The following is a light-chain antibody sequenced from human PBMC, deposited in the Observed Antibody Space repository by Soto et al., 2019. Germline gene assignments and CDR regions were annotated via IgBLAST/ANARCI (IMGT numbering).Light chain of an antibody. Sequence: QLVLTQPPSASGTPGQRVTISCPGSSSNVGSNTVSWYQQLPGTAPKLLIYNINQRPSGVPDRFSGSKSGTSASLAISGLQSEDEADYYCAAWDDSLNGPVFGTGTKLTVL. V-gene: IGLV1-44*01. CDR3: AAWDDSLNGPV. CDR2: NIN. CDR1: SSNVGSNT. J-gene: IGLJ1*01.